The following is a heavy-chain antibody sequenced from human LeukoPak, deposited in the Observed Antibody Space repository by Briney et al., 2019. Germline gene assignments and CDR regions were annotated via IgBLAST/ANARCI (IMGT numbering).Heavy chain of an antibody. D-gene: IGHD1-1*01. Sequence: PGGSLRLSCAASGFTFSTYAMIWVCQAPGKGLEWVSTISGSGSSTNYADSVKGRFTISRDNSRNTLYLHMNSLRAEDTAIYYCAKDRWKQYYFDYWGQGTLVTVPS. CDR2: ISGSGSST. J-gene: IGHJ4*02. CDR1: GFTFSTYA. V-gene: IGHV3-23*01. CDR3: AKDRWKQYYFDY.